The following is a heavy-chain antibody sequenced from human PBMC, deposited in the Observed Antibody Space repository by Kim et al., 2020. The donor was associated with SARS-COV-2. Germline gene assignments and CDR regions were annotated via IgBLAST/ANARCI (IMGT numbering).Heavy chain of an antibody. CDR3: AKAPGEYDSSGYYFGY. J-gene: IGHJ4*02. D-gene: IGHD3-22*01. Sequence: SGKGRFTISRDNSKNTLYLQMNSLRAEDTAVYYCAKAPGEYDSSGYYFGYWGQGTLVTVSS. V-gene: IGHV3-23*01.